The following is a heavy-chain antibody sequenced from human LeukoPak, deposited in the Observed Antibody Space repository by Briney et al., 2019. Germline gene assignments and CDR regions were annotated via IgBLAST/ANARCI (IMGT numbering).Heavy chain of an antibody. CDR1: RFTFSSYS. CDR3: ARESLYPMDV. J-gene: IGHJ6*02. Sequence: GGSLRLSCAASRFTFSSYSMNWVRQAPGKGLEWISYISGSSTTTYYADSVKGRFTISRDNAKNSLYLQMNSLRAEDTAVYYCARESLYPMDVWGQGTTVTVSS. V-gene: IGHV3-48*01. D-gene: IGHD5/OR15-5a*01. CDR2: ISGSSTTT.